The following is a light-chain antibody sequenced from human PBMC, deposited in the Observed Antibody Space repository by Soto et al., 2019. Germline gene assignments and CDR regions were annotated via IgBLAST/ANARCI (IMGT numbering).Light chain of an antibody. CDR3: QQRNNWPPWT. CDR1: QSVSSF. Sequence: EVVLTQSPATLSLSPGERATLSCRASQSVSSFLAWYQQKPGQAPRLLIYDASNRATGIPARFSGSGSGTDFTLTISSLEPEDFAVYYCQQRNNWPPWTFGQGIKVEIK. V-gene: IGKV3-11*01. CDR2: DAS. J-gene: IGKJ1*01.